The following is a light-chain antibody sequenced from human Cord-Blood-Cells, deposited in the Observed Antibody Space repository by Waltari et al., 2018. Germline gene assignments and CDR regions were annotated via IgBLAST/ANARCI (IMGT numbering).Light chain of an antibody. CDR3: CSYAGSYT. V-gene: IGLV2-11*01. CDR2: DVS. CDR1: SSDVGGYNY. J-gene: IGLJ2*01. Sequence: QSALTQPRSVSGSPGQSVTISCTGTSSDVGGYNYVSWYQQHPGKAPKLMIYDVSKRPSGVPDRFSGSKSDNTASLTISGLQAEDEADYYCCSYAGSYTLGGGTKLTVL.